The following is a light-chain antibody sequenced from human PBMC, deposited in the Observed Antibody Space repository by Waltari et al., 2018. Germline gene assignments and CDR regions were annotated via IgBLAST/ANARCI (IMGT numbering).Light chain of an antibody. CDR1: RSNIGSNT. CDR2: STN. Sequence: QSALTQPPSASGTPGQRVTISCSGRRSNIGSNTVAWYQQVPGMAPKFLISSTNERPSGVPGRFSVSKSGSSASLAISALQSEYEADYYCAAWDDSLNGYVFGTGTTVTV. CDR3: AAWDDSLNGYV. J-gene: IGLJ1*01. V-gene: IGLV1-44*01.